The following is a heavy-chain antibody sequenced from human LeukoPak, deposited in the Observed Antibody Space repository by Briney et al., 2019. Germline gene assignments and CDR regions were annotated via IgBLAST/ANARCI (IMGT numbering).Heavy chain of an antibody. CDR3: ARGGTSYYYDSSGSGWFDP. J-gene: IGHJ5*02. D-gene: IGHD3-22*01. CDR2: INPNSGGT. CDR1: GYTFTGYY. V-gene: IGHV1-2*04. Sequence: ASVKVSCKASGYTFTGYYMHWVRQAPGQGLEWMGWINPNSGGTNYAQKFQGWFTMTRDTSISTAYMELSRLRSDDTAVYYCARGGTSYYYDSSGSGWFDPWGQGTLVTVSS.